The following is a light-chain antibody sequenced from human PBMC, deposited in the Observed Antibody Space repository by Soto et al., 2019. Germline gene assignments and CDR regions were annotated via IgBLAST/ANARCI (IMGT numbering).Light chain of an antibody. J-gene: IGLJ2*01. CDR2: GNS. CDR1: SSNIGAGYD. V-gene: IGLV1-40*01. Sequence: QPVLTQPPSVSGAPGQRVTISCTGSSSNIGAGYDVHWYQQLPGTAPKLLIYGNSNRPSGVPDRFSGSKSATSASLAITGLQAEDEADYYCQSYDSSLDVVFGGGTKLTVL. CDR3: QSYDSSLDVV.